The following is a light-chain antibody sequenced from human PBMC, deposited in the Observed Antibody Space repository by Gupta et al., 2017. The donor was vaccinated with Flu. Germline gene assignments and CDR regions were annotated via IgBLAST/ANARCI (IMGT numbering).Light chain of an antibody. CDR3: QQYNKWPQT. V-gene: IGKV3-15*01. CDR1: QSISSN. CDR2: GAS. Sequence: PATLSASPGERATLSCRASQSISSNLAWYQQKPGQAPRLLIFGASTRATGIPARFSGSGSGTEFTLTISSLQSEDFAIYYCQQYNKWPQTFGQGTKLEIK. J-gene: IGKJ2*01.